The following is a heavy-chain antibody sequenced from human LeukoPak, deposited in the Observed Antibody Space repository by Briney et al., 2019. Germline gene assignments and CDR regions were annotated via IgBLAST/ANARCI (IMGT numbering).Heavy chain of an antibody. J-gene: IGHJ6*03. V-gene: IGHV3-7*01. Sequence: GGSLRLSCAASGFTFSSYSMNWVRQAPGKGLEWVANIKQDGSEKYYVDPVKGRFTISRDNAKNSLYLQMNSLRAEDTAVYYCARGNVDIRGGDYYYYMDVWGKGTTVTVSS. CDR3: ARGNVDIRGGDYYYYMDV. D-gene: IGHD5-12*01. CDR1: GFTFSSYS. CDR2: IKQDGSEK.